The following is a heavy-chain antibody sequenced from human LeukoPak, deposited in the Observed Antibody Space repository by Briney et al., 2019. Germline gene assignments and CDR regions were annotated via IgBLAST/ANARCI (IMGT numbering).Heavy chain of an antibody. J-gene: IGHJ5*02. CDR1: GGSISSGSYY. D-gene: IGHD6-13*01. Sequence: SSETLSLTCTVSGGSISSGSYYWSWIRQPAGKGLEWIGRIYTSGSTNYNPSLKSRVTISVDTSKNQFSLKLSSVSAADTAVYYCARAYSSSWYWNWFDPWGQGTLVTVSS. CDR3: ARAYSSSWYWNWFDP. V-gene: IGHV4-61*02. CDR2: IYTSGST.